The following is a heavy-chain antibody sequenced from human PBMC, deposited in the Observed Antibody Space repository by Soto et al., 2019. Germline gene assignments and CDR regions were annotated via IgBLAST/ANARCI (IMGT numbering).Heavy chain of an antibody. D-gene: IGHD2-15*01. CDR3: AKDPGYCSGGSCYYYGMDV. CDR2: LSYDGSNK. V-gene: IGHV3-30*18. CDR1: GFTFSSYG. J-gene: IGHJ6*02. Sequence: QVQLVESGGGVVQPGRSLRLSCAASGFTFSSYGMHWVRQAPGKGLEWVAGLSYDGSNKYYADSVKGRFTISRDNSKNTLYLQMNSLRAEDTAVYYCAKDPGYCSGGSCYYYGMDVWGQGTTVTVSS.